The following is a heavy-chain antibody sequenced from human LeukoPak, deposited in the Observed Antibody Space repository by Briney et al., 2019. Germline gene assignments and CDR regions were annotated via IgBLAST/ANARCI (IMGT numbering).Heavy chain of an antibody. D-gene: IGHD6-6*01. Sequence: SQTLSLTCDISGDSFSRNDAAWIWVRQSPSRGLEWLGRTQYGSGWINDSAVSLGSRIVVSADTSKNQFSLQLNSVTPEDTAVYYCARGRRVYYGMDVWGQGTTVTVSS. CDR2: TQYGSGWIN. V-gene: IGHV6-1*01. CDR3: ARGRRVYYGMDV. J-gene: IGHJ6*02. CDR1: GDSFSRNDAA.